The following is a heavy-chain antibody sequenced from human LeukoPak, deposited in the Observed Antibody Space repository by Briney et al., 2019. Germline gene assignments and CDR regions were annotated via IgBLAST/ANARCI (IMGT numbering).Heavy chain of an antibody. J-gene: IGHJ4*02. D-gene: IGHD3-9*01. Sequence: GGSLTLSCAAAGFSFGSYSMNWVRQPPGKGMEWVSSISSSSSYIYYADSVKGRFTISRDNAKNSLYLQMNSLRAEDTAVYYCARWYYDILTGYYDTHFDYWGQGTLVTVSS. V-gene: IGHV3-21*01. CDR1: GFSFGSYS. CDR2: ISSSSSYI. CDR3: ARWYYDILTGYYDTHFDY.